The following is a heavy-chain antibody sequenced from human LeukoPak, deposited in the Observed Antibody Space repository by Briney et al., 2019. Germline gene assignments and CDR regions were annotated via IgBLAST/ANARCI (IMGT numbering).Heavy chain of an antibody. CDR2: IRNKAKSYTT. CDR3: ARVGDYYDSNGYSVDAFDI. CDR1: GFTFGDHY. J-gene: IGHJ3*02. Sequence: GGSLRLSCAASGFTFGDHYMDWVRQAPGKGLEWVGRIRNKAKSYTTEYAASVKGRFTISRDDSKNSLYLQMNSLKTEDTAVYYCARVGDYYDSNGYSVDAFDIWGQGTMVTVSS. D-gene: IGHD3-22*01. V-gene: IGHV3-72*01.